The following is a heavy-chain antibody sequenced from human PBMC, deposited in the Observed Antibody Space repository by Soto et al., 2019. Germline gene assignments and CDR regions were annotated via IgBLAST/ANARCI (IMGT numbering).Heavy chain of an antibody. CDR1: GGTFSSYA. V-gene: IGHV1-69*06. J-gene: IGHJ4*02. D-gene: IGHD3-22*01. CDR3: ARSKYYYDSSGYYGY. Sequence: SVKVSCKASGGTFSSYAISWVRQAPGQGLEWMGGIIPIFGTANYAQKFQGRVTIAADKSTSTAYMELSSLRSEDTAVYYCARSKYYYDSSGYYGYWGQGTLVTVSS. CDR2: IIPIFGTA.